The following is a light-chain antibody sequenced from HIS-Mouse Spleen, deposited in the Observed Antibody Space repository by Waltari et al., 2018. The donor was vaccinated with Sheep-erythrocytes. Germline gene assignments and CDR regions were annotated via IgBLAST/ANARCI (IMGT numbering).Light chain of an antibody. J-gene: IGLJ1*01. V-gene: IGLV2-8*01. CDR1: NSDACGYNY. CDR3: SSYAGSNNYV. Sequence: QSALTQPPSASGSPGQSVPISSTGTNSDACGYNYVSWYQQHPGKAPKLMIYEVSKRPSGVPDRFSGSKSGNTASLTVSGLQAEDEADYYCSSYAGSNNYVFGTGTKVTVL. CDR2: EVS.